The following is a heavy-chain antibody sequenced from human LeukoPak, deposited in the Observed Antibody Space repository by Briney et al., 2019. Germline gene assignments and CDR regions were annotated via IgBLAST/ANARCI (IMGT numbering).Heavy chain of an antibody. CDR1: GGSISSYY. D-gene: IGHD2-15*01. V-gene: IGHV4-59*01. CDR3: ARGRCSGGSCYGPSGYFLDP. Sequence: SETLSLTCTVSGGSISSYYWSWIRQPPGKGLEWIGYIYYSGSTNHNPSLKSRVTISVDTSKNQFSLKLSSVTAADTAVYYRARGRCSGGSCYGPSGYFLDPWGQGTLVTVSS. CDR2: IYYSGST. J-gene: IGHJ5*02.